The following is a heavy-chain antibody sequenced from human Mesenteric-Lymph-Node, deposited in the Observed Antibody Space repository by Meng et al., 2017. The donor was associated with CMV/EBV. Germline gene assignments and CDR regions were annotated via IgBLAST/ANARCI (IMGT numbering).Heavy chain of an antibody. Sequence: SGGTFDNYPISWIRQAPGQGLEWMGRIIPNAGIANYAQRFQGRVKIIADKSTTTAYMEVNSLTSADTGVYYCARDRGQAMTTAIFDFWGQGSLVTVSS. CDR1: GGTFDNYP. D-gene: IGHD4-11*01. CDR3: ARDRGQAMTTAIFDF. V-gene: IGHV1-69*04. CDR2: IIPNAGIA. J-gene: IGHJ4*02.